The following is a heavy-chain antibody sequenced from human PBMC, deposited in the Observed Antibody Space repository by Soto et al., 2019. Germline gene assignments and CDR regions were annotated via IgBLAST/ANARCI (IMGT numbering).Heavy chain of an antibody. V-gene: IGHV2-5*02. CDR1: GFSLSTSGVG. CDR3: ALGPVPGPYYYYGMDV. J-gene: IGHJ6*02. D-gene: IGHD3-10*01. Sequence: SGPTLVNPTQTLTLTCTFSGFSLSTSGVGVGWIRQPPGKALEWLALIYWDDDKHYSPSLKSRLTITKDTTKNQVVLTMTNMDPVDTATYYCALGPVPGPYYYYGMDVWGQGTTVTVSS. CDR2: IYWDDDK.